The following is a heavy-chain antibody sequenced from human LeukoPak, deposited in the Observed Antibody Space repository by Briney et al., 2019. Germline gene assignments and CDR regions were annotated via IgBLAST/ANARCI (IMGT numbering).Heavy chain of an antibody. CDR3: ARESSLLWFGELRAPDY. D-gene: IGHD3-10*01. V-gene: IGHV4-4*07. J-gene: IGHJ4*02. Sequence: SETLSLTCTVSGGSISSYYWSWIRQPAGKGLEWIGRIYTSGSTNYNPSLKSRVTMSVDTSKNQFSLKLSSVTAADTAVYYCARESSLLWFGELRAPDYWGQGTLVTVSS. CDR1: GGSISSYY. CDR2: IYTSGST.